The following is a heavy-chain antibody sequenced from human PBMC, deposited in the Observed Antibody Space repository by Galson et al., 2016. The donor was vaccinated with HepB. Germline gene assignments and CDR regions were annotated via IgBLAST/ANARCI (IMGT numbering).Heavy chain of an antibody. D-gene: IGHD3-3*01. CDR3: ARQYDFWSGSVRQFDY. CDR2: ISGAGGNK. CDR1: GFTFSTYA. Sequence: SLRLSCAASGFTFSTYAMGWVRQAPGKGLEWVSSISGAGGNKFYADSVRGRFTISRDNSKITLNLQMNSLRAEDTALYFCARQYDFWSGSVRQFDYWGQGTLVTVSS. V-gene: IGHV3-23*01. J-gene: IGHJ4*02.